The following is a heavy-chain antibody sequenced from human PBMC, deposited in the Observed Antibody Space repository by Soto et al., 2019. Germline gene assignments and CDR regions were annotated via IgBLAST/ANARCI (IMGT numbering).Heavy chain of an antibody. CDR1: GYTFTSYG. D-gene: IGHD3-3*01. CDR3: ARSGMYDFWRAQYHAYYSYGMDV. Sequence: QGQLVQSGAEVKKPGASVKVSCKASGYTFTSYGISWVRQAPGQGPEWMGWISAYNGNTNYAQKVQGSVTMTTDTSTSTAYMELRSLRSDDTAVYYFARSGMYDFWRAQYHAYYSYGMDVWGQVTTVTVSS. J-gene: IGHJ6*02. V-gene: IGHV1-18*01. CDR2: ISAYNGNT.